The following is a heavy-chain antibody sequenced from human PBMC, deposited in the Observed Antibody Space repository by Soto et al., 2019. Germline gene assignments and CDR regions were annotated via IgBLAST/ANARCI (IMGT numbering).Heavy chain of an antibody. Sequence: DVHVLESGGGLVQPGGSLTLACVGSGFTFSNYAMIWVRQAPGKGLEWVSAIRGGGDGAHYADSVRGRLTISRDNSKNTLFLQMNILRAEDTATYYCARDPNGDYVGAFDFCGQGILVTVSS. D-gene: IGHD4-17*01. J-gene: IGHJ3*01. CDR1: GFTFSNYA. CDR2: IRGGGDGA. CDR3: ARDPNGDYVGAFDF. V-gene: IGHV3-23*01.